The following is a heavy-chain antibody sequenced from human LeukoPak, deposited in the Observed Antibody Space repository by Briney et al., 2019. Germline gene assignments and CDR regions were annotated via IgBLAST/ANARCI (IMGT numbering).Heavy chain of an antibody. CDR2: IIGSGSRT. D-gene: IGHD3-22*01. CDR1: GFTFSSYA. Sequence: GGSLRLSCAASGFTFSSYAISGVRQAPGKGLEWSSAIIGSGSRTYYADSVKGRFTISRDNSKNTLYLQMNSLRAEDTAVYYCAKGGSYYYDSSAYYHPWGQGTLVTVSS. V-gene: IGHV3-23*01. J-gene: IGHJ5*02. CDR3: AKGGSYYYDSSAYYHP.